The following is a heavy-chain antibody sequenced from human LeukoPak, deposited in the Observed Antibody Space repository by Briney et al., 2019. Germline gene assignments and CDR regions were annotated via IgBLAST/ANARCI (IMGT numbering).Heavy chain of an antibody. CDR3: ANLDPYCSGGRRP. D-gene: IGHD2-15*01. Sequence: GGSLRLSCAASGFTFSSYAMHWVRQAAGKGLDWVAFIVHDGSRQDYADSVRGRFTISRDNSKNTVYLQMNSLRPEDTAVYYCANLDPYCSGGRRPWGQGTLVTVSS. J-gene: IGHJ5*02. V-gene: IGHV3-30*02. CDR1: GFTFSSYA. CDR2: IVHDGSRQ.